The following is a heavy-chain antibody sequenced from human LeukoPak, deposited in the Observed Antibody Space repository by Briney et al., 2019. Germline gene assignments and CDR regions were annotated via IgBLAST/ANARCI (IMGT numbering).Heavy chain of an antibody. CDR3: ARYMVRGVPIFDY. D-gene: IGHD3-10*01. Sequence: PSETLSLTCTVSGGSISSTTYYWGWIRQPPGKGLEWIGSIYYSGSTYYSPSLKSRVTISVNTSKKQLSLKLSSVTAADTAVYYCARYMVRGVPIFDYWGQGTLVTVSS. J-gene: IGHJ4*02. V-gene: IGHV4-39*07. CDR1: GGSISSTTYY. CDR2: IYYSGST.